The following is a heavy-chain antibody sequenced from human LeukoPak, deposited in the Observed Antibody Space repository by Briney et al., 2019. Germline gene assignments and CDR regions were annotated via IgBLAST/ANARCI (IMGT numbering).Heavy chain of an antibody. D-gene: IGHD3-3*01. Sequence: AGGSLRLSCAASGFTFSSYAMSWVRQAPGKGLEWVSAISGSGGSTYYADSVKGRFTISRDNSKNTLYLQMNSLRAEDTAVYYCAKDWAKTYYDFWSGYYVFDYWGQGTLVTVSS. J-gene: IGHJ4*02. CDR1: GFTFSSYA. V-gene: IGHV3-23*01. CDR3: AKDWAKTYYDFWSGYYVFDY. CDR2: ISGSGGST.